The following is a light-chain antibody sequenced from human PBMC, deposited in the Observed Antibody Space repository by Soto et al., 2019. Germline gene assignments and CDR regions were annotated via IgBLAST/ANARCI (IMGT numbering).Light chain of an antibody. J-gene: IGLJ1*01. CDR2: DVS. V-gene: IGLV2-14*03. Sequence: QSALTQPASVSGSPGQSINISCTGTSSDVGGYNYVSWYQHHPRKAPKLSIYDVSNRPSGVSNPFSGSKSGNTASLTISGLQPEDEADYYCSSYTTSNTRQIVFGTGTKLTVL. CDR1: SSDVGGYNY. CDR3: SSYTTSNTRQIV.